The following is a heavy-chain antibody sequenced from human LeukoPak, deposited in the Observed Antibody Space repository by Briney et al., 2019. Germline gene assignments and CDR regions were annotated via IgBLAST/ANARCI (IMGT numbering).Heavy chain of an antibody. CDR1: GGSFSGYY. J-gene: IGHJ4*02. Sequence: PSETLSLTCAVYGGSFSGYYWSWIRQPPGKGLEWIGEINHSGSTNYNPSLKSRVTISVDKSKNQFSLKLSSVTAADTAVYYCARHFRLAGTQSYYFDYWGQGTLVTVSS. V-gene: IGHV4-34*01. CDR2: INHSGST. CDR3: ARHFRLAGTQSYYFDY. D-gene: IGHD1-1*01.